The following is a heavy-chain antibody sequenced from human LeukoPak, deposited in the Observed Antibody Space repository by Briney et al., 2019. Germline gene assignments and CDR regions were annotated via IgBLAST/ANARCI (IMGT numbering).Heavy chain of an antibody. Sequence: PGGSLRLSCAASGFTFSSYSMNWVRQAPGKGLEWVSSISSSSSYIYYADSVKGRFTISRDNAKNSLYLQMNSLRAEDTAVYYCARGYYYDSSGYKSRWYFDLWGRGTLVTVSS. V-gene: IGHV3-21*01. CDR2: ISSSSSYI. D-gene: IGHD3-22*01. J-gene: IGHJ2*01. CDR3: ARGYYYDSSGYKSRWYFDL. CDR1: GFTFSSYS.